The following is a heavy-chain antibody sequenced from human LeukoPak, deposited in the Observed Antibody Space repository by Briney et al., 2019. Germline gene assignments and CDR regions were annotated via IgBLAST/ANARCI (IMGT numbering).Heavy chain of an antibody. CDR1: GYSFTDYY. CDR2: INPNSGGT. J-gene: IGHJ5*02. CDR3: ARADRLDGGPYLIGP. V-gene: IGHV1-2*02. D-gene: IGHD2-21*01. Sequence: ALVKVSCKTSGYSFTDYYMHWVRQAPGQGLEWMGWINPNSGGTSSAQKFQGGVTMTRDTSITTVYMEVSWLTSDDTAIYYCARADRLDGGPYLIGPWGQGTLVTVSS.